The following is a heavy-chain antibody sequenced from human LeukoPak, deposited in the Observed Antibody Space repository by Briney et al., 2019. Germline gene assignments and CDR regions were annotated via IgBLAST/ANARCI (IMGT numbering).Heavy chain of an antibody. Sequence: KSSETLSLTCAVYGGSFSGYYWSWIRQPPGKGLEWIGEINHSGSTNYNPSLKSRVTISVDTSKNQFSLKLSSVTAADTAVYYCAREGPYSSAIDYWGQGTLVTVSS. CDR1: GGSFSGYY. J-gene: IGHJ4*02. D-gene: IGHD6-25*01. CDR2: INHSGST. V-gene: IGHV4-34*01. CDR3: AREGPYSSAIDY.